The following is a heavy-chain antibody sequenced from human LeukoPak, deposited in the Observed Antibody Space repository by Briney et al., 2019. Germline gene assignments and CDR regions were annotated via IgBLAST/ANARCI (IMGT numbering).Heavy chain of an antibody. Sequence: SETLSLTCAVYGGSFSGYYWSWIRQPPGKGLEWIGEINHSGSTNYNPSLKSRVTISVDTSKNQFSLKLSSVTAADTAVYYCAGSGLWFGELLEWGQGTLVTVSS. V-gene: IGHV4-34*01. J-gene: IGHJ4*02. CDR1: GGSFSGYY. CDR3: AGSGLWFGELLE. CDR2: INHSGST. D-gene: IGHD3-10*01.